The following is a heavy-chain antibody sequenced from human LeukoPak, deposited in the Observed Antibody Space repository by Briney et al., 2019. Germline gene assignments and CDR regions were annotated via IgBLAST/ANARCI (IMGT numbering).Heavy chain of an antibody. CDR2: INPNSGGT. J-gene: IGHJ4*02. D-gene: IGHD2-15*01. CDR1: GYTFTGHY. V-gene: IGHV1-2*06. Sequence: ASVKVSCKASGYTFTGHYLHWVRQAPGQGLEWMGRINPNSGGTNYAQKFQGRVTMTRDTSISTAYMGLSRLRSDDTAVYYCARGGDGGGDYWGQGTLVTVSS. CDR3: ARGGDGGGDY.